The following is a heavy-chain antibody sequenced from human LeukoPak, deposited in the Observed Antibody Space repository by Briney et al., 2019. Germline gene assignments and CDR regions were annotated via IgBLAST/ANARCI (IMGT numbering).Heavy chain of an antibody. CDR1: GFTFSSYE. J-gene: IGHJ4*02. Sequence: PGGSLRLSCSASGFTFSSYEMNWVRQAPGKGLEWISYIIGSGDTIYYADSVKGRFTISRDNAKNSLFLQMNSLTADDTAVYYCARERTTIVSGTTIGAYWGQGTPVTVSS. CDR3: ARERTTIVSGTTIGAY. V-gene: IGHV3-48*03. D-gene: IGHD2/OR15-2a*01. CDR2: IIGSGDTI.